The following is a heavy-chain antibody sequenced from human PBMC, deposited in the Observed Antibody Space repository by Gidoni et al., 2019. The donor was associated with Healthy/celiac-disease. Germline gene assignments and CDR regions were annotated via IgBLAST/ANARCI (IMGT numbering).Heavy chain of an antibody. D-gene: IGHD2-15*01. CDR3: ARAYCSGGSCYSSGMDV. CDR2: IDWDDDK. CDR1: GFSLSTSGMR. J-gene: IGHJ6*02. Sequence: QVTLKESGPALVKPTQTLTLTCTFSGFSLSTSGMRVSWIRQPPGKALEWLARIDWDDDKFYSTSLKTRLTISKDTSKNQVVLTMTNMDPVDTATYYCARAYCSGGSCYSSGMDVWGQGTTVTVSS. V-gene: IGHV2-70*04.